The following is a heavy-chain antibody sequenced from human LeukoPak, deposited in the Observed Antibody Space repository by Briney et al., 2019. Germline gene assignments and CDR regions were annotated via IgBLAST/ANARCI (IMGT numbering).Heavy chain of an antibody. CDR1: GGSLSSSSYY. CDR2: IYYSGST. CDR3: AREYYYDSSGYPHYFDY. V-gene: IGHV4-39*07. J-gene: IGHJ4*02. D-gene: IGHD3-22*01. Sequence: SETLSLTCTVSGGSLSSSSYYWGWIRQPPGTGLEWIGSIYYSGSTYYNPSLKSRVTISVDTSKNQFSLKLSSVTAADTAVYYCAREYYYDSSGYPHYFDYWGQGTLVTVSS.